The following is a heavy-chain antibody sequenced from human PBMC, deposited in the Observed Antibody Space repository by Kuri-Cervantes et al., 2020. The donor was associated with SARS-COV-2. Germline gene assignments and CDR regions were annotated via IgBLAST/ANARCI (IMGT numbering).Heavy chain of an antibody. CDR3: AREGGGCGGDCYYGYYYYYMDV. D-gene: IGHD2-21*01. CDR2: VYTNGRT. J-gene: IGHJ6*03. V-gene: IGHV4-61*09. Sequence: SETLSLTCAVSGDSISSGNHYWSWIRQPAGKGLEWIGYVYTNGRTNYNPSLKSRVTMSVDTSKNQFSLKLSSVTAADTAVYYCAREGGGCGGDCYYGYYYYYMDVWGKGTTVTVSS. CDR1: GDSISSGNHY.